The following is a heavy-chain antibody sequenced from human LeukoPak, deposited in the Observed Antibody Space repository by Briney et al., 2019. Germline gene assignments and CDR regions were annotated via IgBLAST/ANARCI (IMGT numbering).Heavy chain of an antibody. D-gene: IGHD5-12*01. V-gene: IGHV1-2*02. J-gene: IGHJ4*02. Sequence: GASVKVSCKASGYTFTGYYMHWVRQAPGQGLEWMGWINPNSGGTNYAQKFQGRVTMTRDTSISTAYMELSRLRSDDTAVYYCASTLLYSGYDYTWDYGDYVSDYWGQGTLVTVSS. CDR2: INPNSGGT. CDR1: GYTFTGYY. CDR3: ASTLLYSGYDYTWDYGDYVSDY.